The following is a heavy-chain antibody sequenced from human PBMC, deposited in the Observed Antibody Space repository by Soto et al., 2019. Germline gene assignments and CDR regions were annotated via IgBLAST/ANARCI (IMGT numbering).Heavy chain of an antibody. J-gene: IGHJ5*02. CDR1: CGSIISYY. Sequence: SETLSLTCTFSCGSIISYYWSWIRQPPGKGLEWIGYIYYSGSTNYNPSLKSRVTISVDTSKNQFSLKLSSATAADTAVYYCARGERYCTNGVCYSRWFDPWGQGTLVTVSS. CDR2: IYYSGST. CDR3: ARGERYCTNGVCYSRWFDP. D-gene: IGHD2-8*01. V-gene: IGHV4-59*01.